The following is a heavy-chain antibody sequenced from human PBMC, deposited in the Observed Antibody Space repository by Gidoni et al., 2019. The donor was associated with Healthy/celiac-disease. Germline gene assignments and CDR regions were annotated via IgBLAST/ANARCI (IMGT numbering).Heavy chain of an antibody. D-gene: IGHD2-15*01. Sequence: EVQLVQSGAEVKKPGESLKISCKGSGYSFTSYWIGWVRQMPGKGLEWMGIIYPGDSDTRYSPSFQGQVTISADKSISTAYLQWSSLKASDTAMYYCARTPLFDCSGGSCLNWFDPWGQGTLVTVSS. J-gene: IGHJ5*02. V-gene: IGHV5-51*01. CDR2: IYPGDSDT. CDR3: ARTPLFDCSGGSCLNWFDP. CDR1: GYSFTSYW.